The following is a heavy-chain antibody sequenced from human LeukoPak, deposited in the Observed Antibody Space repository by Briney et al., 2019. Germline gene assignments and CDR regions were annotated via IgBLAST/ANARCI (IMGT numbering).Heavy chain of an antibody. CDR3: ARGRGLGVVSPYFDY. J-gene: IGHJ4*02. V-gene: IGHV3-53*01. Sequence: GGSLRLSCVVSGFSVSNNYIIWVRQAPGNGPERVSVIYGDGRTSHSASVRGRFTISRDNSKNIVSLQMNNLRAEDTAVYYCARGRGLGVVSPYFDYWGQGTLVTVSS. CDR1: GFSVSNNY. CDR2: IYGDGRT. D-gene: IGHD3-3*01.